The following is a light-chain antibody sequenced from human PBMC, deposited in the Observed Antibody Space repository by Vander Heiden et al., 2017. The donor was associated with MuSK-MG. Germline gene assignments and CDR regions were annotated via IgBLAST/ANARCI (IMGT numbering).Light chain of an antibody. V-gene: IGKV1-27*01. CDR3: HQYNSAPQT. Sequence: DIPMTQSPSSLSASVGDRVTITCRASRAISNYLAWYQQKPGKVPNLLIYSASSSQSGVPSRFSGSGSGTDFTLTISSLQPEDVATYFCHQYNSAPQTFGQGTKVEI. CDR1: RAISNY. J-gene: IGKJ1*01. CDR2: SAS.